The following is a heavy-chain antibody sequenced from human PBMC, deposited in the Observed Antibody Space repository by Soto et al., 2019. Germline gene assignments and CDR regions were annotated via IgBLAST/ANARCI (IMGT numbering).Heavy chain of an antibody. V-gene: IGHV3-15*07. CDR2: IKSKTDGGTT. Sequence: GGSLRLSCAASGFTFSNAWMNWVRQAPGKGLEWVGRIKSKTDGGTTDYAAPVKGRFTISRDDSKNTLYLQMNSLKTEDTAVYYCTPTLTIFGVVIQNNDYWGQGTLVTVSS. CDR3: TPTLTIFGVVIQNNDY. D-gene: IGHD3-3*01. J-gene: IGHJ4*02. CDR1: GFTFSNAW.